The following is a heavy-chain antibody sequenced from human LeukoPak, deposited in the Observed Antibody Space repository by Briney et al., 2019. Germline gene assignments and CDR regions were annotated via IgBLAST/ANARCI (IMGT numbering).Heavy chain of an antibody. Sequence: ASVKVSCKASGYIFTGYYMHWVRQAPGQGLEWMGWINPNSGGTNYAQKFQGRVTMTRDTSISTAYMELSRLRSDDTAVYYCARGLLVPAAPFDYWGQGTLVTVSS. J-gene: IGHJ4*02. CDR2: INPNSGGT. CDR3: ARGLLVPAAPFDY. CDR1: GYIFTGYY. V-gene: IGHV1-2*02. D-gene: IGHD2-2*01.